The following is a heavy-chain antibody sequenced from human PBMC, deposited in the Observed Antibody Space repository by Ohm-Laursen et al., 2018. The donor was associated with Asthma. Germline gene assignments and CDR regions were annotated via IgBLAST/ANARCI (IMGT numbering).Heavy chain of an antibody. CDR2: ISTASSFI. Sequence: GSLRLSCTASGYTFSRYSIHWVRQIPGKGLEWVASISTASSFIYYADSVRGRFTTSRDNAKNSVYLQMNSLRPDDTAVYYCARDGSRSGHYPRPHDYWGQGTLVTVSS. CDR1: GYTFSRYS. CDR3: ARDGSRSGHYPRPHDY. J-gene: IGHJ4*02. V-gene: IGHV3-21*01. D-gene: IGHD3-22*01.